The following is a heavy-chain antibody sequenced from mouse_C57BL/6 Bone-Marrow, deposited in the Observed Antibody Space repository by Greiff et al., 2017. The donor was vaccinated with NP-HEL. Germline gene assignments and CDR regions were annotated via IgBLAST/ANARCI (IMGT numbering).Heavy chain of an antibody. CDR3: AMSTTVVATDAMDY. D-gene: IGHD1-1*01. Sequence: QVQLQQPGAELVKPGASVKLSCKASGYTFTSYWMHWVKQRPGRGLEWIGRIDPNSGGTKYNEKFKSKATLTVDKPSSTAYMQLSSLTSEDSAVYYCAMSTTVVATDAMDYWGQGTSVTVSS. V-gene: IGHV1-72*01. J-gene: IGHJ4*01. CDR1: GYTFTSYW. CDR2: IDPNSGGT.